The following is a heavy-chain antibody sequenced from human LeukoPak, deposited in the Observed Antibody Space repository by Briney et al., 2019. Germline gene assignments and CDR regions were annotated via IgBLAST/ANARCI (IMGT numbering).Heavy chain of an antibody. J-gene: IGHJ3*02. Sequence: SETLSLTCIVSGGSISRSSYYWSWIRQPAGKGLEWIGRIYTSGSTKYNPSLKSRVTISVDTSKNQFSLRLSSVTAADTAVYYCAREFWNYRSGNLQAFDIWGQGTMVTVSS. CDR2: IYTSGST. V-gene: IGHV4-61*02. D-gene: IGHD3-10*01. CDR3: AREFWNYRSGNLQAFDI. CDR1: GGSISRSSYY.